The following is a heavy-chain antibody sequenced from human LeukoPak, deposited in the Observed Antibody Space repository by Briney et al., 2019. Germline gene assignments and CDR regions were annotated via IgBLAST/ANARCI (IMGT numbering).Heavy chain of an antibody. CDR1: GFTFSSYA. D-gene: IGHD2-21*02. CDR2: ISGSGGTT. Sequence: GGSLRLSCAASGFTFSSYAMSWVRQAPGKGLDWVSAISGSGGTTYYADSVKGRFTISRDNSKNTLYLQMNSLRAEDTAVYYCASPIVVVTAIEAFDIWGQGTMVTVSS. V-gene: IGHV3-23*01. CDR3: ASPIVVVTAIEAFDI. J-gene: IGHJ3*02.